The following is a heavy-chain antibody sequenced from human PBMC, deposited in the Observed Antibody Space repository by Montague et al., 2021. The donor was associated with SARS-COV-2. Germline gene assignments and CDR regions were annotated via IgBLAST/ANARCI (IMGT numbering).Heavy chain of an antibody. CDR2: TYYRSKWYN. CDR1: GDSVSSNSAA. Sequence: CAISGDSVSSNSAAWNWIRQSPSRGLEWLGRTYYRSKWYNDNAVSVKSRITINPDTSKDQFSLQLNSVTPEDTAVYYCARGLWFGELLNRYYYYGMDVWGQGTTVTVSS. CDR3: ARGLWFGELLNRYYYYGMDV. D-gene: IGHD3-10*01. J-gene: IGHJ6*02. V-gene: IGHV6-1*01.